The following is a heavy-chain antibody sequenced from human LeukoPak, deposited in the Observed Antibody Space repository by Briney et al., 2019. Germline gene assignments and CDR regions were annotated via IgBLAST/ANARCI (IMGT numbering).Heavy chain of an antibody. CDR1: GFAFSSYA. Sequence: GGSLRLSCAASGFAFSSYAISWVRRAPGKGLEWVSTINYSGGTTYYADSVKGRFTISRDNSKDTLYLQMNSLRAEDTAVYSCAKHTVTTLTPFDYWGQGTLVTVSS. D-gene: IGHD4-17*01. CDR2: INYSGGTT. J-gene: IGHJ4*02. V-gene: IGHV3-23*01. CDR3: AKHTVTTLTPFDY.